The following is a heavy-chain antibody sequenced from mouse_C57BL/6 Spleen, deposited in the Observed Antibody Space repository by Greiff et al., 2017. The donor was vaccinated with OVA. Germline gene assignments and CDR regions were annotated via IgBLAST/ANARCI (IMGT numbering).Heavy chain of an antibody. CDR3: ARSNYDYDDYYYAMDY. Sequence: QVQLQQPGAELVKPGASVKLSCKASGYTFTSYWMHWVKQRPGQGLEWIGMIHPNSGSTNYNEKFKSKATLTVDKSSSTAYMQLSSLTSEDSAVYYCARSNYDYDDYYYAMDYWGQGTSVTVSS. J-gene: IGHJ4*01. D-gene: IGHD2-4*01. V-gene: IGHV1-64*01. CDR2: IHPNSGST. CDR1: GYTFTSYW.